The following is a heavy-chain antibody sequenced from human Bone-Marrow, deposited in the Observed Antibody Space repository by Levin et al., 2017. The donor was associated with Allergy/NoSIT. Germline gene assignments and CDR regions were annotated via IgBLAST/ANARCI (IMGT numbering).Heavy chain of an antibody. D-gene: IGHD2-15*01. V-gene: IGHV3-23*01. J-gene: IGHJ4*02. CDR3: AKEGCSGGSCYWGPLDY. CDR1: GFTFSSYA. CDR2: ISGSGGGGT. Sequence: GGSLRLSCAASGFTFSSYAMSWVRQAPGKGLEWVSAISGSGGGGTYYADSVKGRFTISRDNSRNTVFLEMNSLRVEDTAIYYCAKEGCSGGSCYWGPLDYWGQGTLVTVSS.